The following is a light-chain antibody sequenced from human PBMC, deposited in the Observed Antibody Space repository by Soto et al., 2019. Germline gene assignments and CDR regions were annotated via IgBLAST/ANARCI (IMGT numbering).Light chain of an antibody. Sequence: QSVLTQPASVSGSPGQSIALSCTGTSSDIGSYNYVSWYQQHPGKAPKLMIHDVSNRASGVSDRFSGSNSGNTASLTISGLQADDEADYYCSSHTTYSTRVFGTGTKVTVL. CDR1: SSDIGSYNY. CDR3: SSHTTYSTRV. CDR2: DVS. V-gene: IGLV2-14*01. J-gene: IGLJ1*01.